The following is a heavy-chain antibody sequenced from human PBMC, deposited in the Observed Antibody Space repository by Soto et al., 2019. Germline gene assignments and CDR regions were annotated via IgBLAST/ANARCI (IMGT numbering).Heavy chain of an antibody. V-gene: IGHV3-33*01. CDR1: GFTFNNYG. J-gene: IGHJ4*02. CDR2: IWHDGSNK. D-gene: IGHD1-26*01. CDR3: TRAAIKGELLDY. Sequence: QVQLVESGGGVVQPGRSLRLSCAASGFTFNNYGRHWVRQAPGKGLEWVALIWHDGSNKGYADSVKGRFTISRDNSKNTVNLQMNSLRVEDTAVYYCTRAAIKGELLDYWGQGTQVTVSS.